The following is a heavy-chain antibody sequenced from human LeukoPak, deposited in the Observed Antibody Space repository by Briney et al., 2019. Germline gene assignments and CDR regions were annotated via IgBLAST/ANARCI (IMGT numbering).Heavy chain of an antibody. D-gene: IGHD3-9*01. J-gene: IGHJ4*02. V-gene: IGHV4-39*07. CDR2: IFYSGNT. CDR1: SGSVSNSHYY. CDR3: ARDLSFDWFPYYFDY. Sequence: SETLSLTCTVSSGSVSNSHYYWAWVRQPPGKGLEWLGSIFYSGNTHYNPSLKSPVTISIDTSKSQFSLKVSSVTAADTAIYYCARDLSFDWFPYYFDYWGQGILVNVSS.